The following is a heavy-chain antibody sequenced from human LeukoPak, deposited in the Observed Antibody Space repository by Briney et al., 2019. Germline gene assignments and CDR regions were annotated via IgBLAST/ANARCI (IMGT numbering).Heavy chain of an antibody. CDR1: GGSFSGYY. D-gene: IGHD6-13*01. CDR3: ARHGNRQQLVPDY. CDR2: INHSGST. V-gene: IGHV4-34*01. J-gene: IGHJ4*02. Sequence: SETLSLTCAVYGGSFSGYYWSWIRQPPGKGLEWIGEINHSGSTNYNPSLKSRVTISVDTSKNQFSLKLSSVTAADTAVYYCARHGNRQQLVPDYWGQGTLVTVSS.